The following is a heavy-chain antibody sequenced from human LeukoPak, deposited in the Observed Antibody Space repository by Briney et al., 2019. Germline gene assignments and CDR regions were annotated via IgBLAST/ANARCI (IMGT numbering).Heavy chain of an antibody. Sequence: ASVKVSCKASGGTLSSYALNWVRQAPGQGLEWIGRIIPIFATVNYAQNFQGRVTITADKSTNTAYMELSSLRFEDTAFYYCARADSSGYSLDENFDYWGQGTLVTVSS. V-gene: IGHV1-69*06. CDR2: IIPIFATV. J-gene: IGHJ4*02. CDR3: ARADSSGYSLDENFDY. D-gene: IGHD3-22*01. CDR1: GGTLSSYA.